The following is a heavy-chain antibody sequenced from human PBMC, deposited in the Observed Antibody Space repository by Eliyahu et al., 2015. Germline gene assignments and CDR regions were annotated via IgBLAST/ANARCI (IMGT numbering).Heavy chain of an antibody. V-gene: IGHV6-1*01. CDR1: GDSXXGXTGV. CDR2: AYYRSKWYI. D-gene: IGHD6-25*01. Sequence: QVQLQQSGPGLVKVSQTVSLTCAISGDSXXGXTGVWNWIRQSPSRGLEWLGRAYYRSKWYIDYAVSVRSRIIINPDISKNQFFLLLNSATPDDTAVYYCARIAAGGSPNNWFDPWGQGTLVTVSS. CDR3: ARIAAGGSPNNWFDP. J-gene: IGHJ5*02.